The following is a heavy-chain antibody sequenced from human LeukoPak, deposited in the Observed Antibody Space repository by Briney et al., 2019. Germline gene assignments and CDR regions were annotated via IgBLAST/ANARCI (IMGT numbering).Heavy chain of an antibody. CDR3: ARAVPYYYDSSGYTFDY. V-gene: IGHV4-59*01. J-gene: IGHJ4*02. D-gene: IGHD3-22*01. CDR1: GGSISSYY. CDR2: IYYSGST. Sequence: SETLSLTCTVSGGSISSYYWSWIRQPPEKGLEWIGYIYYSGSTNYNPPLKSRVTISVDTSKNQFSLKPSSVTAADTAVYYCARAVPYYYDSSGYTFDYWGQGTLVTVSS.